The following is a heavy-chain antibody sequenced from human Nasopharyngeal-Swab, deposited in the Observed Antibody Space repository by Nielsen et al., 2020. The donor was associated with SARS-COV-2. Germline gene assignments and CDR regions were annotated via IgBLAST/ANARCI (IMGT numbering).Heavy chain of an antibody. J-gene: IGHJ4*02. Sequence: GGSLRLSCAASGFTFRNYVMNWVRQAPGKGLEWVSAIGGNGARTHYADSVRGRFIISRDNSKSTLDLQMNSLRTEDTAVYYCAKDYDIGYWGQGTLVTVSS. CDR2: IGGNGART. CDR1: GFTFRNYV. CDR3: AKDYDIGY. D-gene: IGHD3-9*01. V-gene: IGHV3-23*01.